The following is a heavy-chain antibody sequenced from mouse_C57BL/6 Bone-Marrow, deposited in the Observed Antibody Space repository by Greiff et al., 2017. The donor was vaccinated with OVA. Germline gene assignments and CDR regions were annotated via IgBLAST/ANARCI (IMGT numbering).Heavy chain of an antibody. CDR2: IDPETGGT. CDR1: GYTFTDYE. CDR3: TFSYYAMDY. V-gene: IGHV1-15*01. Sequence: QVQLKESGAELVRPGASVTLSCKASGYTFTDYEMHWVKQTPVHGLEWIGAIDPETGGTAYNQKFKGKAILTADKSSSTAYMEHRSLTSEDSAVYYCTFSYYAMDYWGQGTSVTVSS. J-gene: IGHJ4*01.